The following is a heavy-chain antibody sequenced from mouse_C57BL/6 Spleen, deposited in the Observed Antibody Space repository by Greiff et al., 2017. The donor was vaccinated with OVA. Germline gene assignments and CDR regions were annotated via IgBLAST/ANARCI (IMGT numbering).Heavy chain of an antibody. CDR3: AREGYYGSSVMDY. CDR2: IYPGDGDT. CDR1: GYAFSSYW. Sequence: QVQLKESGAELVKPGASVKISCKASGYAFSSYWMNWVKQRPGKGLEWIGQIYPGDGDTNYNGKFKGKATLTADKSSSTAYMQLSSLTSEDSAVYFCAREGYYGSSVMDYWGQGTSVTVSS. J-gene: IGHJ4*01. D-gene: IGHD1-1*01. V-gene: IGHV1-80*01.